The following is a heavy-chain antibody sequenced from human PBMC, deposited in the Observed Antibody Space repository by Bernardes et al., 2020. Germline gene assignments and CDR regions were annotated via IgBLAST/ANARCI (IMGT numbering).Heavy chain of an antibody. J-gene: IGHJ4*02. Sequence: SLRLSCAASGFTFSTHAMHWVRQAPGKGLEWVAVLSSIGSDKKYGDSVRGRFTISRDNSRNTLYLQMNSLRPEDTAVYYCARDSGYSTGWYPGYWGQGTRVTVSS. CDR3: ARDSGYSTGWYPGY. CDR1: GFTFSTHA. D-gene: IGHD6-19*01. CDR2: LSSIGSDK. V-gene: IGHV3-30*04.